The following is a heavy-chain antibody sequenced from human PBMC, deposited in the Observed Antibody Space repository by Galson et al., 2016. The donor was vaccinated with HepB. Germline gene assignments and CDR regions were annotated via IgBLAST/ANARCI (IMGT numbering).Heavy chain of an antibody. D-gene: IGHD4-17*01. CDR2: ISASGGSK. V-gene: IGHV3-23*01. Sequence: SLRLSCAGSGLSLSPYAMSWGRQAPGKGLEWVSGISASGGSKTYADSVRGRFIISRDNSNNKLFLQMNSLTTEDTAIYFCAKDRLSGHGDYSWGICEMWGRGTEVTVSS. J-gene: IGHJ3*02. CDR3: AKDRLSGHGDYSWGICEM. CDR1: GLSLSPYA.